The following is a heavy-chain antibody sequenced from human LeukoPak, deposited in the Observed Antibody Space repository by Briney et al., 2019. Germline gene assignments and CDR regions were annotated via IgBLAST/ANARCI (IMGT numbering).Heavy chain of an antibody. Sequence: GGSLRLSCAASGFTFSSYAMNWVRQAPGKGLEWVSGISGGGGSTYYADSVKGRFTISRDNSKNTLYLQMNSLRAEDTAVYYCAKDGGLWVSAHWGDSWGRGTLVTVSS. D-gene: IGHD7-27*01. V-gene: IGHV3-23*01. CDR2: ISGGGGST. J-gene: IGHJ4*02. CDR3: AKDGGLWVSAHWGDS. CDR1: GFTFSSYA.